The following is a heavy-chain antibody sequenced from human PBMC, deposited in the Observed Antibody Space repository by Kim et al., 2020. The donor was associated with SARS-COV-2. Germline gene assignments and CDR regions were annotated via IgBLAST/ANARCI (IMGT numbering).Heavy chain of an antibody. CDR2: IHQSGST. CDR1: GGSFSGHY. D-gene: IGHD2-2*02. CDR3: ARGRAGVVTAPILGIGPHYDYFIMDV. V-gene: IGHV4-34*01. Sequence: SETLSLTCAVYGGSFSGHYWSWIRQPPGKGLEWIGEIHQSGSTNYNPSLKSRVTISIDTSKNQFPLKLSSVAAADTGFYYCARGRAGVVTAPILGIGPHYDYFIMDVWGHGTTVTVSS. J-gene: IGHJ6*02.